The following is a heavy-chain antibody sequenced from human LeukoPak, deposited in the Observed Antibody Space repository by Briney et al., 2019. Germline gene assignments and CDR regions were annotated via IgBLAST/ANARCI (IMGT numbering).Heavy chain of an antibody. CDR1: GFIFSSYG. V-gene: IGHV3-20*04. Sequence: GGSLRLSCAASGFIFSSYGMQWVRQAPGKGLEWVSGINWNGGSTGYADSVKGRFTISRDNAKNSLYLQMNSLRAEDTAVYYCAKVAGFWSGYSPFDYWGQGTLVTVSS. D-gene: IGHD3-3*01. J-gene: IGHJ4*02. CDR3: AKVAGFWSGYSPFDY. CDR2: INWNGGST.